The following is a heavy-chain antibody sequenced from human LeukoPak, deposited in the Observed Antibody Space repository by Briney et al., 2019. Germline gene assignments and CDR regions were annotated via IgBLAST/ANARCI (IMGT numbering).Heavy chain of an antibody. V-gene: IGHV1-2*02. D-gene: IGHD6-6*01. CDR1: GYTFTGYY. CDR2: INPNSGGT. Sequence: ASVKVSCKASGYTFTGYYMHWGRQAPGQGLEWMGWINPNSGGTNYAQKFQGRVTMTRDTSISTAYMELSRLRSDDTAVYYCARDRGIAARRGYYYYMDVWGKGTTVTVSS. J-gene: IGHJ6*03. CDR3: ARDRGIAARRGYYYYMDV.